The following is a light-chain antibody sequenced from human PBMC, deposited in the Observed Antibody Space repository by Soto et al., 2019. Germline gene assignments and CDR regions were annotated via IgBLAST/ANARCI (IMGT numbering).Light chain of an antibody. CDR1: SSDVGGYIY. CDR3: SSYTSSSTYV. J-gene: IGLJ1*01. Sequence: QSALTQPASVSGSPGQSITISCTGTSSDVGGYIYVSWYQQHPGKAPKLMIYEVSNQPSGVSNRFSGSKSGNTASLTISGRQPEVEVDYRCSSYTSSSTYVFGTGTKLTVL. CDR2: EVS. V-gene: IGLV2-14*01.